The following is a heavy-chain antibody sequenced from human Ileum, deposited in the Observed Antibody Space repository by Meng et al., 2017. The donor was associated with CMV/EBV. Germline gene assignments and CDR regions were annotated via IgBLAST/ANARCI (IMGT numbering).Heavy chain of an antibody. J-gene: IGHJ6*02. Sequence: GESLKISCAASGFTFTRFWMHWVRQAPGKGLVWVSRINNDGTDTGYADSVKGRFTISRDNAKNTLYLQMNGLRVEDTAVFYCARSYPNFYYGMDLWGRGTTVTVSS. CDR3: ARSYPNFYYGMDL. V-gene: IGHV3-74*01. CDR1: GFTFTRFW. CDR2: INNDGTDT. D-gene: IGHD2-2*01.